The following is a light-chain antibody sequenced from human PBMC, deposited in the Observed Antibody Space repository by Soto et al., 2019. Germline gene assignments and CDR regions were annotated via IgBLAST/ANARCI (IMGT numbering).Light chain of an antibody. CDR3: QQYNSYSP. Sequence: DIQMTQSPSTLSASVGDRVTITCRASQSINSLLAWYQQKPGKAPKLLIYKASSLESGVPSRFSGNGSGTEFTLTISSLPPDDFASYYCQQYNSYSPFGGGTKVEIK. CDR2: KAS. CDR1: QSINSL. V-gene: IGKV1-5*03. J-gene: IGKJ4*02.